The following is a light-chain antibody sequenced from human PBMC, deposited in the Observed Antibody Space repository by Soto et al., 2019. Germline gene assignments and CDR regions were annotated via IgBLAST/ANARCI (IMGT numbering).Light chain of an antibody. CDR1: QSISSW. CDR3: QQHESYPFT. CDR2: QAS. V-gene: IGKV1-5*03. J-gene: IGKJ3*01. Sequence: DIQMTQSPSTLSASVGDRVTITCRASQSISSWLAWYQQKPGKAPKLLIYQASSLESGVPSRFSGSESGTEFPLTISSLQPDDFATYYCQQHESYPFTFGPGTKVDIK.